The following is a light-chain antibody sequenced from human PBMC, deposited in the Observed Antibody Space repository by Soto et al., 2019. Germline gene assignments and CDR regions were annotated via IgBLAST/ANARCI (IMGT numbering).Light chain of an antibody. J-gene: IGKJ1*01. CDR3: QQYNNWPPLT. CDR1: QSVSSD. V-gene: IGKV3-15*01. CDR2: GAS. Sequence: EIVLTQSPATLSVSPGERATLSCRASQSVSSDLAWYQQKPGQAPRLLMYGASTRATGVPARFSGSGSGTEFTLTISSLESEDFAVYYCQQYNNWPPLTFGQGTQVEIK.